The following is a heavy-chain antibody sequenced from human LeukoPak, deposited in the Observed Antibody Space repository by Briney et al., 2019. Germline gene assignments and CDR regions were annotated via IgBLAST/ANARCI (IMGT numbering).Heavy chain of an antibody. J-gene: IGHJ4*02. CDR2: IYTSGST. Sequence: PSETLSLTCTVSGNSISSYYWSWIRQPAGKGLEWIGRIYTSGSTNYNPSLKSRVTMSVDTSKNQFSLNLSSVTAADTAFDYCARETTGLARYFDYWGQGTLVTVSS. D-gene: IGHD4-11*01. CDR1: GNSISSYY. V-gene: IGHV4-4*07. CDR3: ARETTGLARYFDY.